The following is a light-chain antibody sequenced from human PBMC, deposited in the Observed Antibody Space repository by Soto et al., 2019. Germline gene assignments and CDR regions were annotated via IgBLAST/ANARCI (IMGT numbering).Light chain of an antibody. CDR3: QQYNDCPPWT. V-gene: IGKV3-15*01. CDR1: QSVGSN. CDR2: GAS. Sequence: EIGMTQSPSTRSVSPVERSTLSVIAGQSVGSNLAWYQQKRCHAPILLLYGASARATGIPPRFSGSGSGTEFTPTISSLQSEDFAVYYCQQYNDCPPWTFGQGTKVDIK. J-gene: IGKJ1*01.